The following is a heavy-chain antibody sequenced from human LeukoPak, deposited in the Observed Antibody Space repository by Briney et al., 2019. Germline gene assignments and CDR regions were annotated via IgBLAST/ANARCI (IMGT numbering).Heavy chain of an antibody. J-gene: IGHJ4*02. Sequence: ASVNVSCKASGYTFTSYDINWVRQAPGQGLEWMGWMNPNSGNTGYAQKFQGRVTMTRNTSISTAYMELSSLRSEDTAVYYCARWSYAKGDPYDYWGQGALVTVSS. CDR3: ARWSYAKGDPYDY. D-gene: IGHD1-26*01. CDR2: MNPNSGNT. V-gene: IGHV1-8*01. CDR1: GYTFTSYD.